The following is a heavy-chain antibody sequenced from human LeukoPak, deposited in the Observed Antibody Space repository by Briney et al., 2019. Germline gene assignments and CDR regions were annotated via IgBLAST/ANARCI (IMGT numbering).Heavy chain of an antibody. V-gene: IGHV3-23*01. CDR2: ISGSGGST. CDR1: GFTFSSYA. D-gene: IGHD2-2*01. CDR3: AKDLDPIGYCSSTSCYGLDY. J-gene: IGHJ4*02. Sequence: GGSLRLSCAASGFTFSSYAMSWVRQAPGKGLEWVSAISGSGGSTYYADSVKGRFTISRDNSKNTLYLQMNSLRAEDTAVYYCAKDLDPIGYCSSTSCYGLDYWGQGTLVTVSS.